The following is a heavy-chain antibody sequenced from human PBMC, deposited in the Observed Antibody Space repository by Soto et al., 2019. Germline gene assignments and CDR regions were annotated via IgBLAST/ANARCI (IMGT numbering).Heavy chain of an antibody. V-gene: IGHV3-21*02. Sequence: EVQLVESGGGLVKPGGSLRLSCAASGFTFSTYSMNWVRQPPGKGLEWVSSISATTSYIYYADSVKGRFTISRDNAKNSLFLQMDSLRAEDTAVYYWARDLGNWNYLNPLDYWGQGTLVTVSS. CDR1: GFTFSTYS. D-gene: IGHD1-7*01. CDR3: ARDLGNWNYLNPLDY. CDR2: ISATTSYI. J-gene: IGHJ4*02.